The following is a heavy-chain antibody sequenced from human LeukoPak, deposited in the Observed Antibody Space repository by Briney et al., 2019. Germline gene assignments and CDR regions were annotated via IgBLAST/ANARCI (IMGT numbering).Heavy chain of an antibody. CDR1: GFTFSSYA. Sequence: GGSLRLSCAASGFTFSSYAMSWVRQAPGKGLEWVSAISGSGGSTYYADSVKGRFTISRDSSKNTLYLQMNSLRAEDTAVYYCARAQIVVVITTHFDYWGQGTLVTVSS. CDR2: ISGSGGST. D-gene: IGHD3-22*01. CDR3: ARAQIVVVITTHFDY. J-gene: IGHJ4*02. V-gene: IGHV3-23*01.